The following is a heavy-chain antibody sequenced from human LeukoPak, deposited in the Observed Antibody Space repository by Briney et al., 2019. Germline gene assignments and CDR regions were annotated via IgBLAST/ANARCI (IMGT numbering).Heavy chain of an antibody. CDR2: IYPSASDT. CDR3: ARQYGRPFDY. Sequence: GECLKISCKGSGYSFSNYLIGWLRQMPGKGLEWMGIIYPSASDTRSSPSFQGQVTISVDESINTAYLQWSSLEASDTALYYCARQYGRPFDYWGQGTLVTVSS. V-gene: IGHV5-51*01. CDR1: GYSFSNYL. D-gene: IGHD4-17*01. J-gene: IGHJ4*02.